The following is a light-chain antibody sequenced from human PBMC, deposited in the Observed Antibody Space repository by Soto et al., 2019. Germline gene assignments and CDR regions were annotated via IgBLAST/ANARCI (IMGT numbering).Light chain of an antibody. J-gene: IGKJ1*01. Sequence: EIVMTQSPATLSVSPGERATLSCRASQSVSSNLAWYQQKPGQAPRLLIYGASTRATGIPARFSGSGSGTEFTLTISRLQSEDFAFYYCQQYNTWWTFGQGTKVEIK. CDR3: QQYNTWWT. CDR1: QSVSSN. V-gene: IGKV3-15*01. CDR2: GAS.